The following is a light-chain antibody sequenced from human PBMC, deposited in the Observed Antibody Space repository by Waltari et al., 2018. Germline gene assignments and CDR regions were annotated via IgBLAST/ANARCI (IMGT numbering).Light chain of an antibody. V-gene: IGKV3-11*01. CDR1: QRVSNY. J-gene: IGKJ4*01. CDR2: DAS. CDR3: QQRTNWLT. Sequence: EIVLTQSPATLSLSPGERATLSCRASQRVSNYLAWYQQKPGQAPRLLMYDASNRATGIPARFSGSGSGTDFTLTISSLEPEDFAVYYCQQRTNWLTFGGGTKVEIK.